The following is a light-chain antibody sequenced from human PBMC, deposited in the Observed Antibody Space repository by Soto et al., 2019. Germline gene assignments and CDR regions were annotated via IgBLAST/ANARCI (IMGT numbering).Light chain of an antibody. CDR1: NIGSKN. J-gene: IGLJ1*01. CDR2: RDS. Sequence: SYELTQPLSVSVALGQTARITCGGNNIGSKNVHWYQQKPGQAPVLVIYRDSNRPSGIPERFSGSNSGNTATLTISRAQPGDEADYYCQVWDSSTVFGTGTKLTVL. CDR3: QVWDSSTV. V-gene: IGLV3-9*01.